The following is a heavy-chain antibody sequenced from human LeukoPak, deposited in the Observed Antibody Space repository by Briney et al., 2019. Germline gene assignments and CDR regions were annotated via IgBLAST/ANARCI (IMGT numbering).Heavy chain of an antibody. Sequence: RGSLRLSCAASGFTFSSYEMNWVRQAPGKGLEWVSYISSSGSTIYYADSVKGRFTISRDNAKNSLYLQMNSLRAEDTAVYYCARDSLDTAMVYYYGMDVWGQGTTVTVSS. J-gene: IGHJ6*02. CDR3: ARDSLDTAMVYYYGMDV. CDR2: ISSSGSTI. V-gene: IGHV3-48*03. CDR1: GFTFSSYE. D-gene: IGHD5-18*01.